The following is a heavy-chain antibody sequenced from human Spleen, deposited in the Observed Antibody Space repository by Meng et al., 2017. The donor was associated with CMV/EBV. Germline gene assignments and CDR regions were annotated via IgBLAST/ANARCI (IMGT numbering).Heavy chain of an antibody. V-gene: IGHV5-51*01. CDR2: IYPGDSDT. D-gene: IGHD3-3*01. CDR1: GYSFTSYW. J-gene: IGHJ3*02. CDR3: ARRGGGFLEDLDI. Sequence: GGSLRLSCKGSGYSFTSYWIGWVRQMPGKGLEWMGIIYPGDSDTRYSPSFQGQVTISADKSISTAYLQWSSLKASDTAMYYCARRGGGFLEDLDIWGQGTMVTVSS.